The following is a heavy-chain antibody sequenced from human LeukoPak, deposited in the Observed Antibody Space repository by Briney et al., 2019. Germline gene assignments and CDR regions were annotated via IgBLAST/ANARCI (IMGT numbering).Heavy chain of an antibody. J-gene: IGHJ4*02. Sequence: ASVKVSCKASGYTFTSYDINWVRQATGQGLEWMGWMNPNSGNTGYAQKFQGRVTITRNTSISTAYMELSSLRSEDTAVYYCARAGLGSYYDSSGLAYYFDYWGQGTLVTVSS. CDR3: ARAGLGSYYDSSGLAYYFDY. D-gene: IGHD3-22*01. V-gene: IGHV1-8*03. CDR2: MNPNSGNT. CDR1: GYTFTSYD.